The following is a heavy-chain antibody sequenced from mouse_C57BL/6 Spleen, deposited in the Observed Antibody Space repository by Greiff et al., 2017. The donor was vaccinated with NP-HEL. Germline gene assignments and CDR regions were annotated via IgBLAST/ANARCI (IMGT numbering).Heavy chain of an antibody. CDR2: IRSKSNNYAT. D-gene: IGHD1-1*01. CDR1: GFSFNTYA. V-gene: IGHV10-1*01. Sequence: GGGLVQPKGSLKLSCAASGFSFNTYAMNWVRQAPGKGLEWVARIRSKSNNYATYYADSVKDRFTISRDDSESMLYLQMNNLKTEDTAMYYCVRYTVVANAMDYWGQGTSVTVSS. CDR3: VRYTVVANAMDY. J-gene: IGHJ4*01.